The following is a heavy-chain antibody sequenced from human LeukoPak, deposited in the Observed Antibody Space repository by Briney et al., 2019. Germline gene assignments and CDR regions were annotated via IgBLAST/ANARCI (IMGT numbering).Heavy chain of an antibody. J-gene: IGHJ4*02. Sequence: ASVKVSCKASGYIFTSYGISWVRQAPGQGLEWMGGIIPIFGTANYAQKFQGRVTITADKSTSTAYMELSSLRSEDTAVYYCAREIPSGWYYFDYWGQGTLVTVSS. CDR2: IIPIFGTA. D-gene: IGHD6-19*01. CDR1: GYIFTSYG. V-gene: IGHV1-69*06. CDR3: AREIPSGWYYFDY.